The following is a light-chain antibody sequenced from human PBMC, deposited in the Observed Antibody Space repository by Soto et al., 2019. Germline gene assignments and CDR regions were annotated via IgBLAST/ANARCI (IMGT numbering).Light chain of an antibody. Sequence: QSVLTQPPSVSGAPGQRVTISCTGSSSNIGAGYDVHWYQQLPGTAPKLLIYVNNNRPSGVPDRFSGSKSGTSASLAITGLRAEDEADYYCQSYDSTLSGGVFGGGTKLTVL. CDR1: SSNIGAGYD. CDR2: VNN. V-gene: IGLV1-40*01. J-gene: IGLJ3*02. CDR3: QSYDSTLSGGV.